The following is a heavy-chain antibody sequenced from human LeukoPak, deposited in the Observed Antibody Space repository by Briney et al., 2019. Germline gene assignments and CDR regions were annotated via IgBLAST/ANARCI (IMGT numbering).Heavy chain of an antibody. V-gene: IGHV1-46*01. CDR2: INPSGGST. J-gene: IGHJ5*02. CDR1: GYTFTSYY. CDR3: TRGGQSPNNWFDP. Sequence: ASVKVSCKASGYTFTSYYMHWVRQAPGQGLEWMGMINPSGGSTTYAQKFQGRVTMTRDTSTSTIYMELSSLRSEDTAVYYCTRGGQSPNNWFDPWGQGTLVTVSS.